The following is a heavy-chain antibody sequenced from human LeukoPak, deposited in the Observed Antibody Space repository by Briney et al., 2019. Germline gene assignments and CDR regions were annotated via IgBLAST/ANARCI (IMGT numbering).Heavy chain of an antibody. CDR2: ISWNSGSI. V-gene: IGHV3-9*01. Sequence: GGSLRLSCAASGFTFDDYAMHWVRQAPGKGLEWVSGISWNSGSIGYADSVKGRFTISRDNAKNSLYLQMNSLRAEDTALYYCAKGGYYDFWSGDWDYWGQGTLVTVSS. J-gene: IGHJ4*02. D-gene: IGHD3-3*01. CDR1: GFTFDDYA. CDR3: AKGGYYDFWSGDWDY.